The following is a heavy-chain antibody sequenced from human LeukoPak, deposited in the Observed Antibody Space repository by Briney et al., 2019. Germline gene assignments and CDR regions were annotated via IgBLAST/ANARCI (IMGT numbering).Heavy chain of an antibody. CDR2: ISYDGSNK. D-gene: IGHD3-10*01. Sequence: SCKVSGYTLTELSMHWVRQAPGKGLEWVAVISYDGSNKYYADSVKGRFTISRDNSKNTLYLQMNSLRAEDTAVYYCAKDYGGYYYGSGTHFDYWGQGTLVTVSS. J-gene: IGHJ4*02. CDR3: AKDYGGYYYGSGTHFDY. V-gene: IGHV3-30*18. CDR1: GYTLTELS.